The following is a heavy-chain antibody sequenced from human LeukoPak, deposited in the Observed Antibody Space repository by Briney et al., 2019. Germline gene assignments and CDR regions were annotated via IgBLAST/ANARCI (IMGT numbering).Heavy chain of an antibody. J-gene: IGHJ3*02. D-gene: IGHD5-12*01. V-gene: IGHV4-39*07. CDR3: AREHSGYDDAFDI. CDR1: GGSISSSSYY. CDR2: IYYSGST. Sequence: SETLSLTCTVSGGSISSSSYYWGWIRQPPVKGLEWIGSIYYSGSTYYNPSLKSRVTISVDTSKNQFSLKLSSVTAADTAVYYCAREHSGYDDAFDIWGQGTMVTVSS.